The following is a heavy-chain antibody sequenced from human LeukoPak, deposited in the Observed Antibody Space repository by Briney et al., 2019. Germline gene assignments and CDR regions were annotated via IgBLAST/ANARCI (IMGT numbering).Heavy chain of an antibody. J-gene: IGHJ3*02. V-gene: IGHV3-30*02. CDR1: GFTFSSYG. CDR3: ARAKRNGFDI. CDR2: IRYDGSNK. Sequence: GSLRLSCAASGFTFSSYGMHWVRQAPGKGLEWVAFIRYDGSNKYYADSVKGRFTISRDNAKNSLYLQINSLRAEDTAVYYCARAKRNGFDIWGQGTMVTVSS.